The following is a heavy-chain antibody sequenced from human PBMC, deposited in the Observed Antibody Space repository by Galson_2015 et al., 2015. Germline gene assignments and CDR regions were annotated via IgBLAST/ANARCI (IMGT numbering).Heavy chain of an antibody. CDR2: TYYRSKWYN. D-gene: IGHD6-13*01. J-gene: IGHJ6*02. V-gene: IGHV6-1*01. Sequence: CAISGDSVSSNSAAWNWIRQSPSRGLEWLGRTYYRSKWYNDYAVSVKSRITINPDTSKNQFSLQLNSVTPEDTAVYYCARVGGIAAAGGYYYGMDVWGQGTTVTVSS. CDR1: GDSVSSNSAA. CDR3: ARVGGIAAAGGYYYGMDV.